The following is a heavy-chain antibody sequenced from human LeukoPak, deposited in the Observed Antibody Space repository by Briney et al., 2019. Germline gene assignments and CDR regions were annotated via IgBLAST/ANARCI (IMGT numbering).Heavy chain of an antibody. J-gene: IGHJ5*02. CDR3: AKVVPMTDS. Sequence: GGSLRLSCVTSGFTFSNYGMSWVRQAPGRGLMWVSAISGNGANTFYADSVKRRFTVSRDNSRNTLYLQMSGLRAEDTAVYYCAKVVPMTDSWGQGTLVTVSS. D-gene: IGHD2-21*02. CDR1: GFTFSNYG. V-gene: IGHV3-23*01. CDR2: ISGNGANT.